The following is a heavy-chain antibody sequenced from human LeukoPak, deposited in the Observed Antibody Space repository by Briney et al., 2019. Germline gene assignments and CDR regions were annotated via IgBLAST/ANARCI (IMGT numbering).Heavy chain of an antibody. V-gene: IGHV3-30*18. Sequence: GGSLRLSCAASGFTFSSYGMHWVRQAPGKGLEWVAVISYDGSNKYYADSVKGRFTISRDNSKNTLYLQMNSLRAEDTAVHYCAKDHVDYYGMDVWGKGTTVTVSS. CDR1: GFTFSSYG. CDR3: AKDHVDYYGMDV. CDR2: ISYDGSNK. J-gene: IGHJ6*04. D-gene: IGHD2-21*01.